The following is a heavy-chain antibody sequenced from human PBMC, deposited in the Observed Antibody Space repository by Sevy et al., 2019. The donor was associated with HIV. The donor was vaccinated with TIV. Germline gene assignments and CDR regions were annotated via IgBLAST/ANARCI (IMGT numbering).Heavy chain of an antibody. D-gene: IGHD6-19*01. V-gene: IGHV4-4*07. CDR3: ARATVGSGWVLYFDY. CDR2: IYTSGST. J-gene: IGHJ4*02. CDR1: CGSISSYY. Sequence: SETLSLTCTVPCGSISSYYWSWIRQPAGKGLERIGRIYTSGSTNYNPSLKSRVTMSVDTSKNQFSLKLSSVTAADTAVYYCARATVGSGWVLYFDYWGQGTLVTVSS.